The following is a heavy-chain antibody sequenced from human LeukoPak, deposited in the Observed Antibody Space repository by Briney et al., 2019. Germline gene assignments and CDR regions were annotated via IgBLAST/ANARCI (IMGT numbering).Heavy chain of an antibody. J-gene: IGHJ5*02. CDR2: INHDASEK. CDR1: GLTFTNYL. CDR3: ATSSYSSSSS. V-gene: IGHV3-7*01. Sequence: TGGSLRLSSTASGLTFTNYLMIWVRQAPGKGLEWVANINHDASEKYYVGSVEGRFTISRDNAKNSLFLQMNSLRAEDTGVYYCATSSYSSSSSWGQGTLVTVSS. D-gene: IGHD6-6*01.